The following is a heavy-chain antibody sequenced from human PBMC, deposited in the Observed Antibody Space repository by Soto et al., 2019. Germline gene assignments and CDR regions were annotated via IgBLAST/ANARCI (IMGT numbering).Heavy chain of an antibody. V-gene: IGHV3-23*01. Sequence: EVQLLESGGGLIQPGGSLRLSCAASGFTFSSYAMSWVRQVPGKGLEWVSGISGTGNSTYYADSVKGRFFISRDSYKNTVYLQMNSLRAEDTAIYYWAKDAGQQWRFAYGGQGALVTVSS. D-gene: IGHD6-19*01. J-gene: IGHJ4*02. CDR1: GFTFSSYA. CDR2: ISGTGNST. CDR3: AKDAGQQWRFAY.